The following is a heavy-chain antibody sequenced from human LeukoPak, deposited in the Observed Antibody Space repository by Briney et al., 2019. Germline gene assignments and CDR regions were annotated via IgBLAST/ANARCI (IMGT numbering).Heavy chain of an antibody. CDR1: GFTFGDYA. Sequence: GGSLRLSCAVSGFTFGDYAMHWVRQVPGKGLEWVSGINWNSDSIGCADSVKGRFTTSRDNAKNSLYLQMNSLRAEDTAFYYCAINGGGDSGYGNFDYWGQGTLVTVSS. J-gene: IGHJ4*02. V-gene: IGHV3-9*01. CDR3: AINGGGDSGYGNFDY. D-gene: IGHD5-12*01. CDR2: INWNSDSI.